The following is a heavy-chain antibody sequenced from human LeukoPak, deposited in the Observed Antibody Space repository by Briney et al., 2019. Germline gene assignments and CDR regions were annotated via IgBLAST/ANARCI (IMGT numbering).Heavy chain of an antibody. J-gene: IGHJ4*02. Sequence: PGGSLRLSCEASGFTFDNYAMHWVRQTPDRGLEWVAIISYYGDNKYYADSVEGRFTISRDNSKNTLYLQMNSLRVEDTAVYYCAKDRPIFKDWGQGTQVTVSS. CDR1: GFTFDNYA. CDR3: AKDRPIFKD. CDR2: ISYYGDNK. V-gene: IGHV3-30-3*01.